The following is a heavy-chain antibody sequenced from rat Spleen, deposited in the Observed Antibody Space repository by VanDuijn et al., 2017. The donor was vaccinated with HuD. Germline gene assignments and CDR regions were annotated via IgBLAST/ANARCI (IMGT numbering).Heavy chain of an antibody. J-gene: IGHJ4*01. D-gene: IGHD1-12*03. CDR2: ISSGGGGI. CDR1: GFTFSSFP. Sequence: EVQLVESGGGLVQPGGSLKLSCAASGFTFSSFPMAWVRQAPKKGLEWVASISSGGGGIYYTDSVKGRFTISRDNAKSTLYLQMESLRSEDTASYYCTRHHYDGYYHGPVFGVMDAWGRGASVTVSS. V-gene: IGHV5-46*01. CDR3: TRHHYDGYYHGPVFGVMDA.